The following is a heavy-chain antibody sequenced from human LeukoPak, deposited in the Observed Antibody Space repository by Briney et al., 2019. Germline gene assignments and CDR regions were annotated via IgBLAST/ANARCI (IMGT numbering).Heavy chain of an antibody. CDR3: ARVKSSGFYFDY. J-gene: IGHJ4*02. V-gene: IGHV4-59*01. D-gene: IGHD6-19*01. Sequence: PSETLSLTCTVSGDSISSYYWSWIRQPPGKGLEWIGYIYYSGSTNYNPSLKSRVTISVDTSKNQFSLKLSSVTAADTAVYYCARVKSSGFYFDYWGQGTLVTVSS. CDR1: GDSISSYY. CDR2: IYYSGST.